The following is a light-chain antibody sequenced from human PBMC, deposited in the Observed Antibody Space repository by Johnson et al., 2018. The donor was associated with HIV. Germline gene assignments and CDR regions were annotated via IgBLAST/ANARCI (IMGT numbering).Light chain of an antibody. V-gene: IGLV1-51*01. CDR2: ENN. CDR3: GTWDSSLTSYV. Sequence: QSVLTQPPSVSAAPGQTVTISCSGSSSNVGSSFVSWYRQVPGTAPKLLIYENNKRPSGIPGRFSGSKSGPSATLGITGLQTGDEADYYCGTWDSSLTSYVFEAGTEVTV. J-gene: IGLJ1*01. CDR1: SSNVGSSF.